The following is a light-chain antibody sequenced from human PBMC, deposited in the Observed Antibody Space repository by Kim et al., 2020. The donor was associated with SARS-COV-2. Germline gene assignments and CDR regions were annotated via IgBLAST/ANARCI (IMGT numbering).Light chain of an antibody. V-gene: IGKV1-12*01. CDR1: QAISSW. CDR3: QHVNNFPHT. J-gene: IGKJ2*01. Sequence: DIQMTQSPSSVSASVGYRVTITCRASQAISSWLAWYQQKPGKAPKLLIYGASTLQSGVPSRFSGSGSGTDFTLTISSLQPEDFATYYCQHVNNFPHTFGQGTKLEI. CDR2: GAS.